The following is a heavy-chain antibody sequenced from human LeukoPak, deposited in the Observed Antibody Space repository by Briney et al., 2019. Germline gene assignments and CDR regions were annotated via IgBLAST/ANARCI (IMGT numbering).Heavy chain of an antibody. CDR1: GFTFSSYW. CDR2: IKQDGSEK. V-gene: IGHV3-7*01. J-gene: IGHJ4*02. Sequence: GGSLRLSCAASGFTFSSYWMGWVRQAPGKGLEWVANIKQDGSEKYYVDSVKGRFTISRDNAKNSLYLQMNSLRAEDTAVYYCARPLHSSGWYFGYWGQGTLVTVSS. CDR3: ARPLHSSGWYFGY. D-gene: IGHD6-19*01.